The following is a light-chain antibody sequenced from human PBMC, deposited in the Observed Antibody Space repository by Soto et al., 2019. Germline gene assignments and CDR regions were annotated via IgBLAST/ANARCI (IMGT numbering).Light chain of an antibody. Sequence: DIQMTQSPSSLSESVGDRVTITCRASQGIYNYLAWYQQKPGKVPKLLIFAASILHSGVPSRFSGSGSGTDFTLTISSLQPEDAATYYCQKHNGAPFTFGQGTKLEIK. CDR3: QKHNGAPFT. CDR1: QGIYNY. CDR2: AAS. J-gene: IGKJ2*01. V-gene: IGKV1-27*01.